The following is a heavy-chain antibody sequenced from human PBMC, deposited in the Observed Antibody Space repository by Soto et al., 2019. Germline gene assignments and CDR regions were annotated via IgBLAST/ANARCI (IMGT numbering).Heavy chain of an antibody. CDR2: ISFDGSNK. CDR3: AKDDCSSPSCYRRRGFDV. D-gene: IGHD2-2*02. CDR1: GFAFSGYG. V-gene: IGHV3-30*18. J-gene: IGHJ3*01. Sequence: QVQLAESGGGVVQPGGSLRLSCAASGFAFSGYGMHWVRQAPGEGLEWVALISFDGSNKFYADSVKGRFTISRDNSKNTLYLQMNSLTPEDTAVFYCAKDDCSSPSCYRRRGFDVWGQGTMVTVSS.